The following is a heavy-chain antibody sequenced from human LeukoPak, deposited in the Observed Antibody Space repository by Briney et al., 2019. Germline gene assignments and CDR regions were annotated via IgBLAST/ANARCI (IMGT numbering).Heavy chain of an antibody. CDR3: ARFVGSGDPNDAFDI. J-gene: IGHJ3*02. CDR1: GGSINNYY. V-gene: IGHV4-59*08. CDR2: IYYAGST. Sequence: SETLSLTCTVSGGSINNYYWSWVRQPPGAGLEWLAYIYYAGSTNYNPSLKTRLTISVDTSKNQFSLRLNSVTAADTAVYFCARFVGSGDPNDAFDIWGQGTMVTVSS. D-gene: IGHD2-15*01.